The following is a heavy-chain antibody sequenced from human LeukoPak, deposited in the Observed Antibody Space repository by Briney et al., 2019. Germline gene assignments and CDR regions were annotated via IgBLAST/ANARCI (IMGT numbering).Heavy chain of an antibody. Sequence: PGGSLRLSCAASGFTFSGYPMHWVRQAPGKGLEYLSGISANGGSTYYANSVKGRFTISRDNSKNTFYLQMGSLRPEDMAVYYCARDGSNWDFDYWGQGTLVTVSS. V-gene: IGHV3-64*01. CDR1: GFTFSGYP. CDR3: ARDGSNWDFDY. CDR2: ISANGGST. D-gene: IGHD6-13*01. J-gene: IGHJ4*02.